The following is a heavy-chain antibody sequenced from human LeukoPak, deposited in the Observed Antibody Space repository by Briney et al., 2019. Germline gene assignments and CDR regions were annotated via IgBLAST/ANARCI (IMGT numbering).Heavy chain of an antibody. CDR1: GGSISSSSYC. Sequence: PSETLSLTCTVSGGSISSSSYCWGWVRQPPGKGLEWLGSICYSGSTFYNPSLKSRVTLSVDTSKNQFSLKLSSVTAADTAVYYCARTGNYIPEDWFDPWGQGTLVTVSS. V-gene: IGHV4-39*01. J-gene: IGHJ5*02. CDR3: ARTGNYIPEDWFDP. CDR2: ICYSGST. D-gene: IGHD5-24*01.